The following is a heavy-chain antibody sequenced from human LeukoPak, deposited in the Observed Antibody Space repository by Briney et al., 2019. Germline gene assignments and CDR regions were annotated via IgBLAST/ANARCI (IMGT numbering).Heavy chain of an antibody. CDR3: ARVSGRLERQSDLDY. D-gene: IGHD1-1*01. V-gene: IGHV3-21*01. J-gene: IGHJ4*02. Sequence: GGSLRLSCAASGFTFASYSMNWVRQAPGKGLEWVSSISGDSTYIYNAGSVKGRFTISRDNAQASLYLQMNSLRADDTAVYCCARVSGRLERQSDLDYWGQGTLVIVSS. CDR2: ISGDSTYI. CDR1: GFTFASYS.